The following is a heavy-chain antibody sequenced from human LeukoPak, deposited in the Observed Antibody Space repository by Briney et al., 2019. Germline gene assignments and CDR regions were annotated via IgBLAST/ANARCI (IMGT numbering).Heavy chain of an antibody. CDR2: IHYSGST. V-gene: IGHV4-59*01. CDR3: ARVDSTNWYEYRGYFDY. Sequence: SETLSLTCSVSGGSISSYYWSWIRQPPGKGLEWIGYIHYSGSTNYNPTLKSRVTISVDTSKNQFSLKLSSVTAADTAVYYCARVDSTNWYEYRGYFDYRGQGTLVTVSS. CDR1: GGSISSYY. J-gene: IGHJ4*02. D-gene: IGHD6-13*01.